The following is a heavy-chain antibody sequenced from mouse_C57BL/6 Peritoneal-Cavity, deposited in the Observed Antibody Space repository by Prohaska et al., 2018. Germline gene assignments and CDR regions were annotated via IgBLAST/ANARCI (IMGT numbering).Heavy chain of an antibody. J-gene: IGHJ4*01. V-gene: IGHV4-1*01. CDR1: GIDFSRYW. CDR3: ARLLGDY. CDR2: INPDSRTI. Sequence: EVKLLQSGGGLVQPGGSLKLSCAASGIDFSRYWMSWIRRAPGKGLEWIGVINPDSRTINYAPALKDKFIISRDNAKNPLYLQMSKVRSEDTALYYCARLLGDYWGQGTSVTVSS.